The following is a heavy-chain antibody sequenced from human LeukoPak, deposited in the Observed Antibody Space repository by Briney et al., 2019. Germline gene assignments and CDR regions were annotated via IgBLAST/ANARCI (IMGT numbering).Heavy chain of an antibody. D-gene: IGHD3-10*01. Sequence: SETLSLTCTVSGGSISSYYWSWIRQPPGKGLEWIGYIYYSGSTNYNPSLKSRVTISVDTSKNQFSLKLSSVTAADTAVYYCARQITMVLFDPWGLGTLDTVSS. CDR2: IYYSGST. CDR3: ARQITMVLFDP. CDR1: GGSISSYY. J-gene: IGHJ5*02. V-gene: IGHV4-59*01.